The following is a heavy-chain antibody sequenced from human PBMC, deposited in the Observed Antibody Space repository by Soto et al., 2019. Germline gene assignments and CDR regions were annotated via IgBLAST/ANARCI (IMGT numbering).Heavy chain of an antibody. CDR3: ARDGSRRYYDSSGYYPGH. CDR1: GFTFSSYD. CDR2: IWYDGSNK. J-gene: IGHJ4*02. Sequence: GGSLRLTCAASGFTFSSYDMHWVRKAPGKGLEWVAVIWYDGSNKYYADSVKGRFTISRDNSKNTLYLQMNSLRAEDTAVYYCARDGSRRYYDSSGYYPGHWGQGTRVTVSS. D-gene: IGHD3-22*01. V-gene: IGHV3-33*01.